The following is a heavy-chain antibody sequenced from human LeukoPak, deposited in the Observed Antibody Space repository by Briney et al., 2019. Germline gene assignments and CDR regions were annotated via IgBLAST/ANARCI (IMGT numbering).Heavy chain of an antibody. CDR2: INQDGHAQ. D-gene: IGHD3-10*01. V-gene: IGHV3-7*01. J-gene: IGHJ5*02. CDR1: GFTFSSYW. CDR3: ARNSYGSGSHDH. Sequence: GGSLRLSCAASGFTFSSYWMTWVRQAPGKGLEWVANINQDGHAQYYVQSVRGRFTISRDNAKSSLYLQMNSLSVEDTGVYYCARNSYGSGSHDHWGQGTLVTVSS.